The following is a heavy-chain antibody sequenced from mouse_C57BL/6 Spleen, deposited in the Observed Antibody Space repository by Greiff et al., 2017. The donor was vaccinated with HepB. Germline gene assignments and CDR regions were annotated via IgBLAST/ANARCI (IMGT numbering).Heavy chain of an antibody. CDR1: GYAFSSYW. CDR2: IYPGDGDT. J-gene: IGHJ1*03. CDR3: ARWGTTVVATRYFDV. V-gene: IGHV1-80*01. Sequence: VKLMESGAELVKPGASVKISCKASGYAFSSYWMNWVKQRPGKGLEWIGQIYPGDGDTNYNGKFKGKATLTADKSSSTAYMQLSSLTSEDSAVYFCARWGTTVVATRYFDVWGTGTTVTVSS. D-gene: IGHD1-1*01.